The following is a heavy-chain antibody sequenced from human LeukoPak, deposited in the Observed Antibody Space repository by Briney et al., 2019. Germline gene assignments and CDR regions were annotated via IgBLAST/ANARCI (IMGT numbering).Heavy chain of an antibody. J-gene: IGHJ4*02. D-gene: IGHD2-15*01. CDR1: GYTFTSYY. V-gene: IGHV1-46*01. Sequence: GASVKVSCKASGYTFTSYYMHWLRQAPGQGLEWMAIIEPTGVTTSYSQDFQGRLSMTSDTSTSTVYMELSSLRSEDTAVYYCARTLIHGGSFYFDYWGQGTLVTVSS. CDR3: ARTLIHGGSFYFDY. CDR2: IEPTGVTT.